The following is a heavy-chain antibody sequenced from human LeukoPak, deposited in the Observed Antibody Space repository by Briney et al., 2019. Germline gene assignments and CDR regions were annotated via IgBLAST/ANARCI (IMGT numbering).Heavy chain of an antibody. J-gene: IGHJ4*02. D-gene: IGHD4-23*01. V-gene: IGHV2-5*01. CDR3: AHRRSVTPTQYYFDY. CDR2: IYWNDDK. Sequence: SGPTLVKPTQTLTLTCTFSGFSLSTSGVGVGWIRQPPGKALEWLALIYWNDDKRYSPSLKSRLTITKDTSKNQVVLTMTNMDPVDTATYYCAHRRSVTPTQYYFDYWGQGTLVTVSS. CDR1: GFSLSTSGVG.